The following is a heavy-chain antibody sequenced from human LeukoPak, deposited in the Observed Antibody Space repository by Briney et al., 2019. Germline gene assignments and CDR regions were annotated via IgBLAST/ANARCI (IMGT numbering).Heavy chain of an antibody. CDR3: TRDLGNYDSWSGYSIFFDY. V-gene: IGHV1-18*01. J-gene: IGHJ4*02. Sequence: ASVKVSCKASGYSFTTFGISWVQQAPGQGPEWMGWISAYNGKSNYLQKFQGRVTMTADASTSTAYMELRSLRSDDTAVYYCTRDLGNYDSWSGYSIFFDYWGQGTLVTVSS. CDR2: ISAYNGKS. D-gene: IGHD3-3*01. CDR1: GYSFTTFG.